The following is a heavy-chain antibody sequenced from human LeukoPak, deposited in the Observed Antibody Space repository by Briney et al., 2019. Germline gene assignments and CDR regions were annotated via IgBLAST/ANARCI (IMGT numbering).Heavy chain of an antibody. V-gene: IGHV3-48*03. D-gene: IGHD4/OR15-4a*01. CDR2: ISSSGSTI. CDR1: GFTFSSYE. J-gene: IGHJ4*02. Sequence: GGSLRLSCAASGFTFSSYEMNWVRQAPGKGLEWVSYISSSGSTIYYADSVKGRFTISRDNAKNSLYLQMNSLRAEDTAVYYCARDTLGEGEDANYAVYYFDYWGQGTVVTVSS. CDR3: ARDTLGEGEDANYAVYYFDY.